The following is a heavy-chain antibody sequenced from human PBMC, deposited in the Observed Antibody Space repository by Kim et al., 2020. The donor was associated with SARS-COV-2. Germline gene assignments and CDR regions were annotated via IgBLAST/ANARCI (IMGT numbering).Heavy chain of an antibody. D-gene: IGHD4-17*01. CDR1: GFTFSNFP. V-gene: IGHV3-23*01. CDR3: AKAYGVPSQTASGLDS. Sequence: GGSLRLSCVASGFTFSNFPMSWVRQAPGKGLEWISTIRGGGEHTYYADSVRGRFTISRDDSKNTFYLQMNNLGAEDTAIYYCAKAYGVPSQTASGLDSWGHGTLVPVS. CDR2: IRGGGEHT. J-gene: IGHJ5*01.